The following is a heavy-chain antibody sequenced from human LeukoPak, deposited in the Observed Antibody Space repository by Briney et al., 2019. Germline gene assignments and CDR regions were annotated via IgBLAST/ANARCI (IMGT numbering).Heavy chain of an antibody. J-gene: IGHJ4*02. CDR3: AHSGVGPGDY. D-gene: IGHD3-3*01. V-gene: IGHV2-5*02. CDR1: GFSLTTRGVA. Sequence: SGPTLGNPTQTLTLTCTFSGFSLTTRGVAVGWIRQTPGKVLEWLALIYWDDVKRYSPSLKSRLTITKDTSKDQVVLTMTNMDPVDTATYYCAHSGVGPGDYWGQGTLVTVSS. CDR2: IYWDDVK.